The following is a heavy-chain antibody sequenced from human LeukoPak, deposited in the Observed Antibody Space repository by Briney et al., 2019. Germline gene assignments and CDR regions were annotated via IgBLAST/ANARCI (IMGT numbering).Heavy chain of an antibody. CDR1: GGSFSGYY. V-gene: IGHV4-34*01. CDR3: AATYYDFWSGYSPRLDI. D-gene: IGHD3-3*01. CDR2: INHSGST. Sequence: PSETLSLTCAVYGGSFSGYYWSWIRQPPGKGLEWIGEINHSGSTNYNPSLKSRVTISVDTSKNQFSLKLSSVTAADTAVYYCAATYYDFWSGYSPRLDIWGQGTMVTVSS. J-gene: IGHJ3*02.